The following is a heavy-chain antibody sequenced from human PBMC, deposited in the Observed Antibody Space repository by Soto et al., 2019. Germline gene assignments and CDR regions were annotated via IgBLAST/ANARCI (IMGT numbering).Heavy chain of an antibody. CDR2: IYPSGST. V-gene: IGHV4-4*07. D-gene: IGHD1-26*01. CDR1: GASLNNYY. CDR3: ARGSILLDY. J-gene: IGHJ4*02. Sequence: QVQLQESGPGLVKPSETLFLTCTVSGASLNNYYWSWIRQPAGKGLEWIGRIYPSGSTDYNPSLKSQFTMSIDASKNQFSLKVSSVTAADTAVYYCARGSILLDYWGQGTLVTVSS.